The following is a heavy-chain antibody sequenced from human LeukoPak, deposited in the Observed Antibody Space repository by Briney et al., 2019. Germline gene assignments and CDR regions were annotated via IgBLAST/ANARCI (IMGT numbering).Heavy chain of an antibody. CDR1: GFTFSDSW. V-gene: IGHV3-74*01. CDR3: AARSSGYVGH. J-gene: IGHJ5*02. D-gene: IGHD5-12*01. Sequence: PGGSLRLSCAASGFTFSDSWMHWVRQAPGRGLVWASRIKSDGTYTNYADSVKGRFTISRDNAKNTLYLHMNSLRADDTAVYYCAARSSGYVGHWGQGTLVTVSP. CDR2: IKSDGTYT.